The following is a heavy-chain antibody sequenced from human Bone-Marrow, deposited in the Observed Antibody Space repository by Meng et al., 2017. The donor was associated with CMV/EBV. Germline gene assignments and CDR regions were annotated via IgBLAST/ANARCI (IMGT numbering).Heavy chain of an antibody. CDR2: ISWDGGSA. D-gene: IGHD2-2*01. Sequence: GGSLRLSCAASGFTFDDYAMHWVRQAPGKGLEWVSLISWDGGSAYYADSVKGRFTISRDNSKNSLYLQMNSLRAEDTASYYCARDVVVPITIPTQEYYYYGMDVWGQGTTVTVSS. J-gene: IGHJ6*02. CDR3: ARDVVVPITIPTQEYYYYGMDV. V-gene: IGHV3-43D*03. CDR1: GFTFDDYA.